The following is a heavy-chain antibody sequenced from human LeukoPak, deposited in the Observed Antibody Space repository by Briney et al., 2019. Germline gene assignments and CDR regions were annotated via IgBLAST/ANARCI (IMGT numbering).Heavy chain of an antibody. V-gene: IGHV4-34*01. J-gene: IGHJ4*02. CDR1: GGSSSGYY. CDR2: INHSGST. CDR3: ARGGGLRYFDWLFRPLDY. D-gene: IGHD3-9*01. Sequence: SETLSLTCAVYGGSSSGYYWSWIRQPPGKGLEWIGEINHSGSTNYNPSLKSRVTISVDTSKNQFSLKLSSVTAADTAVYYCARGGGLRYFDWLFRPLDYWGQGTLVTVSS.